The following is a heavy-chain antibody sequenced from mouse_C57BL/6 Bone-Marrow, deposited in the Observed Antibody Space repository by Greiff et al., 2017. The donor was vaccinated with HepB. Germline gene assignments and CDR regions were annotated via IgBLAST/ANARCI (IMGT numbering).Heavy chain of an antibody. D-gene: IGHD2-3*01. CDR3: ARLSYDGSYYAMDY. V-gene: IGHV5-12*01. CDR2: ISNGGGST. Sequence: EVQLQQSGGGLVQPGGSLKLSCAASGFTFSDYYMYWVRQTPEKRLEWVAYISNGGGSTYYPDTVKGRFTISRDNAKNTLYLQMSRLKSEDTAMYYCARLSYDGSYYAMDYWGQGTSVTVSS. CDR1: GFTFSDYY. J-gene: IGHJ4*01.